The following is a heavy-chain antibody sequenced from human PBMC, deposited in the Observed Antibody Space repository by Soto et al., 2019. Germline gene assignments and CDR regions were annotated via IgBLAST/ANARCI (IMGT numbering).Heavy chain of an antibody. Sequence: RGESLKISCKGSGYSFSNFWIGWVRQMPGKGLEWMGIIYPGDSDTRYSPSFQGQVIISADKSTSSAYLQWSSLMASDSAIYYCASHLLDSSNRPLYYYPMDDWGQGTRVTDSS. CDR1: GYSFSNFW. D-gene: IGHD3-22*01. CDR2: IYPGDSDT. CDR3: ASHLLDSSNRPLYYYPMDD. V-gene: IGHV5-51*01. J-gene: IGHJ6*02.